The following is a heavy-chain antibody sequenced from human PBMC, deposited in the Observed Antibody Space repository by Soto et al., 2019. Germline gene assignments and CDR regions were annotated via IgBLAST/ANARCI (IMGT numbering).Heavy chain of an antibody. V-gene: IGHV4-34*01. Sequence: PTETLSLTCAVSGGSFSGYYWCWIRQPPRKGLEWIGEINHSGSTHYNPSLKSRVTISVDTSKNQFSLKLSSVTAEDTAVYYCERGAAAVGPELDYWGQGSLVTVSS. CDR1: GGSFSGYY. CDR2: INHSGST. J-gene: IGHJ4*02. CDR3: ERGAAAVGPELDY. D-gene: IGHD6-13*01.